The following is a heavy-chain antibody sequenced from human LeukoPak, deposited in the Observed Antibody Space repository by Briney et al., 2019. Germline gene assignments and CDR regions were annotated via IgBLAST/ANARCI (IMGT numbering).Heavy chain of an antibody. V-gene: IGHV1-2*02. D-gene: IGHD3-10*01. J-gene: IGHJ6*03. CDR1: GYTFTGYY. CDR2: INPNSGGT. Sequence: GASVKVSCKASGYTFTGYYMHWVRQAPGQGLEWMGWINPNSGGTNYAQKFQGRVTMTRDTSISTAYMELSRLRSDDTAVYYCAKEVGGSGSFYYYYYYMDVWGKGTTVTVSS. CDR3: AKEVGGSGSFYYYYYYMDV.